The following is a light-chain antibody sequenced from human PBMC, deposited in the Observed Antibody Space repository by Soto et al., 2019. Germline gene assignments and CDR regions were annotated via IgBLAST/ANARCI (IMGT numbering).Light chain of an antibody. CDR1: QSISSY. CDR2: AAF. Sequence: DLQMTQSPSSLSVSVGDRVTITCRASQSISSYLNWYQQKPGKAPKLLIYAAFSLQSGVPSRFSGSGSGTDFTLTVSSLQPEDFATYYCQQFNSIPQTFGQGTKVEIK. CDR3: QQFNSIPQT. V-gene: IGKV1-39*01. J-gene: IGKJ1*01.